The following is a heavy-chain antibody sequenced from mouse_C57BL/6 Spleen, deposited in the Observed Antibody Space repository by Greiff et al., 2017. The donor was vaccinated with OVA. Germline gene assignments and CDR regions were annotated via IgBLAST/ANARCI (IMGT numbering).Heavy chain of an antibody. CDR3: VGGTGWYFDV. Sequence: EVKLVESGGGLVQPKGSLKLSCAASGFSFNTYAMNWVRQAPGKGLEWVARIRSKSNNYATYYADSVKDRFTISRDDSESMLYLQMNNLKTEDTAMYYCVGGTGWYFDVWGTGTTVTVSS. CDR2: IRSKSNNYAT. D-gene: IGHD4-1*01. V-gene: IGHV10-1*01. J-gene: IGHJ1*03. CDR1: GFSFNTYA.